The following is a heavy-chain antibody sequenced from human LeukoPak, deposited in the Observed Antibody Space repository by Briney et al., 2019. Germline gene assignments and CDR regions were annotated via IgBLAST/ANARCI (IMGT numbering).Heavy chain of an antibody. D-gene: IGHD3-22*01. CDR3: ARDPQHYYDSSGYYNDAFDI. CDR2: INHSGST. J-gene: IGHJ3*02. Sequence: PSETLSLTCAVYGGSFSGYYWSWIRQPPGKGLEWIGEINHSGSTNYNPSLKSRVTISVDTSKNQFSLKLSSVTAADTAVYYCARDPQHYYDSSGYYNDAFDIWGQGTMVTVSS. V-gene: IGHV4-34*01. CDR1: GGSFSGYY.